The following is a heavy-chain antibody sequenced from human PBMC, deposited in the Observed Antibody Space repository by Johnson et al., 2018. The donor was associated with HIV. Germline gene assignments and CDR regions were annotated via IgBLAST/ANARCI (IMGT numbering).Heavy chain of an antibody. V-gene: IGHV3-33*01. CDR1: GFTFSDYG. CDR2: TWFDGSKK. J-gene: IGHJ3*02. Sequence: QVQLVESGGGVVQPGRSLRLSCAASGFTFSDYGMHWVRQAPGKGLEWVAATWFDGSKKYYSDSVKGRFTISRDNSRNTLYLQMNSLGADDTGVYYCARTTRMVGAFDIWGQGTMVTVSS. D-gene: IGHD2-15*01. CDR3: ARTTRMVGAFDI.